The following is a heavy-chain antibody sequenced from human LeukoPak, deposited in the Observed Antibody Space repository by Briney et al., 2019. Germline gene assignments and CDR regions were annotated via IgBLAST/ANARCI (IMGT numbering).Heavy chain of an antibody. CDR2: ISNYGGST. Sequence: GGSLRLSCSASGFTFSSYAVHWVRQAPGKGLEYVSAISNYGGSTYYADSVKGRFTISRDNSKNMLYLQMSSVRAEDTAVYYCVKDYYGSGSYSWFDPCGQGTLVTVSS. CDR1: GFTFSSYA. J-gene: IGHJ5*02. CDR3: VKDYYGSGSYSWFDP. V-gene: IGHV3-64D*06. D-gene: IGHD3-10*01.